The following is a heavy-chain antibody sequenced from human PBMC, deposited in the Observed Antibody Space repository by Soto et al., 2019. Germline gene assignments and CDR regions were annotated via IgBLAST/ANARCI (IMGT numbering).Heavy chain of an antibody. CDR2: ISSSGGGT. D-gene: IGHD2-21*02. CDR3: AKGNDVTVIGAFDS. Sequence: EVQLLESGGGLVQPGGSLRLSCAAPGFIFSSYAMSWVRQAPGKGLEWVSGISSSGGGTYYADSVKGRFTISRDNSKNTLYLQMNSLRAEDTAAYYCAKGNDVTVIGAFDSWCQGTLVTVSS. V-gene: IGHV3-23*01. J-gene: IGHJ4*02. CDR1: GFIFSSYA.